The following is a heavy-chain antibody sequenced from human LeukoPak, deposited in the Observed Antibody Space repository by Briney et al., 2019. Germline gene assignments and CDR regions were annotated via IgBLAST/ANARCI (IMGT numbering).Heavy chain of an antibody. J-gene: IGHJ6*02. Sequence: SETLSLTCAVYGRSFSGYYWSWIRQPPGKGLEWIGEINHSGSTNYNPSLKSRVTISVDTSKNQFSLKLSSVTAADTAVYYCARTLSSSWYHYGMDVWGQGTTVTVSS. D-gene: IGHD6-13*01. CDR3: ARTLSSSWYHYGMDV. CDR2: INHSGST. CDR1: GRSFSGYY. V-gene: IGHV4-34*01.